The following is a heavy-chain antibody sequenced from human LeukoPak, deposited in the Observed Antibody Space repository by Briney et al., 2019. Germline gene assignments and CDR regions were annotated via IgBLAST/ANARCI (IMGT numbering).Heavy chain of an antibody. D-gene: IGHD3-10*01. CDR3: ARGRKKYYYGSGEEVDYFDY. CDR2: ISSSSSYT. Sequence: GGSLRLSCAASGFTFSDYYMSWIRQAPGKGLEWVSYISSSSSYTNYADSVKGRFTISRDNAKNSLYLQMNSLRAEDTAVYYCARGRKKYYYGSGEEVDYFDYWGQGALVTVSS. CDR1: GFTFSDYY. J-gene: IGHJ4*02. V-gene: IGHV3-11*05.